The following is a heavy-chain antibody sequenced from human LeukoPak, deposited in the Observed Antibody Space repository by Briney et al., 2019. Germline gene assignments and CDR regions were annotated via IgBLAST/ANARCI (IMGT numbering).Heavy chain of an antibody. CDR3: AREDVYSSSWGGWFDP. Sequence: KASETLSLTCTVSGGSISSYYWSWIRQPPGKGLEWIGYIYYSGGTNYNPSLKSRVTISVDTSKNQFSLKLSSVTAADTAVYYCAREDVYSSSWGGWFDPWGQGTLVTVSS. D-gene: IGHD6-13*01. J-gene: IGHJ5*02. CDR1: GGSISSYY. CDR2: IYYSGGT. V-gene: IGHV4-59*01.